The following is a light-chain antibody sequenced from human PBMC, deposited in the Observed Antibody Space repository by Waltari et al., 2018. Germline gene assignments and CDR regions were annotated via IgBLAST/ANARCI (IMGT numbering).Light chain of an antibody. CDR3: QSYDSKVV. J-gene: IGLJ2*01. V-gene: IGLV6-57*04. Sequence: FMLTQPHSVSESPGKTVTISCTRSSGDLGRNYVQWFQQRPGSAPVTLIYEDVLTPPGGPARFSASIDRSANSASLTISGLRTDDEADYYCQSYDSKVVFGGGTRLTVL. CDR1: SGDLGRNY. CDR2: EDV.